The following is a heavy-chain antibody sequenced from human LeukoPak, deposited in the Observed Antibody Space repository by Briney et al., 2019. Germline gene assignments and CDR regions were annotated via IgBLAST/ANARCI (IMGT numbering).Heavy chain of an antibody. CDR3: ARVGAIYSSSSGDY. D-gene: IGHD6-6*01. CDR1: GFTFSSYA. Sequence: GGSLRLSCAASGFTFSSYAMHWVRQAPGKGLEWVAVISYDGSNKYYADSVKGRFTISRDNAKNSLYLQMNSLRAEDTAVYYCARVGAIYSSSSGDYWGQGTLVTVSS. J-gene: IGHJ4*02. V-gene: IGHV3-30-3*01. CDR2: ISYDGSNK.